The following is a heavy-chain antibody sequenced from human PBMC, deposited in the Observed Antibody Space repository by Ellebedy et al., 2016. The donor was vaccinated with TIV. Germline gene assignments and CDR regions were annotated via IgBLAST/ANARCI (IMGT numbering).Heavy chain of an antibody. J-gene: IGHJ6*02. V-gene: IGHV1-24*01. CDR3: AGVPAAMSYYYGMDV. D-gene: IGHD2-2*01. CDR1: GYTLTELS. Sequence: AASVKVSCKVSGYTLTELSMHWVRQAPGKGLEWMGGFDPEDGETIYAQKFQGRVTITADKSTSTAYMELSSLRSEDTAVYYCAGVPAAMSYYYGMDVWGQGTTVTVSS. CDR2: FDPEDGET.